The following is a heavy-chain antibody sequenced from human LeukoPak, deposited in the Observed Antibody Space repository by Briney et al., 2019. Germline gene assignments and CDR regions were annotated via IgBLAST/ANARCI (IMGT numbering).Heavy chain of an antibody. Sequence: ASVKVSCKASGYTFTGYYMHWVRQAPGQGLEWMGWINPNSGGTNYAQKFQGRVTMTRDTSISTAYMELSRLRSDDTAVYYCARDVSGYYYFDYWGRGTLVTVSS. J-gene: IGHJ4*02. CDR1: GYTFTGYY. CDR2: INPNSGGT. CDR3: ARDVSGYYYFDY. V-gene: IGHV1-2*02. D-gene: IGHD5-12*01.